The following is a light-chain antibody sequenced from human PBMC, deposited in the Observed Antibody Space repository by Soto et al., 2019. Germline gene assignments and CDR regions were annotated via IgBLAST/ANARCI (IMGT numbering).Light chain of an antibody. J-gene: IGKJ1*01. CDR1: QSVSSSY. V-gene: IGKV3-20*01. CDR3: QQYGSSLWT. Sequence: EIVLTQSPGTLSLSPGERATLSCRASQSVSSSYLAWYQQKPGQAPRLLIYGASSRAPGIPDRFSVSGSGTDFTLTIRKLAPEGFPVYYCQQYGSSLWTFAQGTKLEIK. CDR2: GAS.